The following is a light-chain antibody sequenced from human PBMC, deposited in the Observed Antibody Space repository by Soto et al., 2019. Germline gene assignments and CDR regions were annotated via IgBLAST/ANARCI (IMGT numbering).Light chain of an antibody. CDR3: SSYTSYTTLWV. Sequence: QSALTQPASVSGSPGQSITISCTGTDSDIGNYNYVSWYQQHPGKAPKLMIYGVTNRPSGVSDRFSGSKSGNAASLTISGLQAEDQAYYYCSSYTSYTTLWVFGGGTKLTVL. J-gene: IGLJ3*02. V-gene: IGLV2-14*01. CDR1: DSDIGNYNY. CDR2: GVT.